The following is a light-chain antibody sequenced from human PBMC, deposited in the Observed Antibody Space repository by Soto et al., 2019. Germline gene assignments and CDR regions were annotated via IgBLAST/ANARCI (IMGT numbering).Light chain of an antibody. CDR1: QSVSSY. V-gene: IGKV3-11*01. J-gene: IGKJ4*01. CDR3: QHRSNWPLT. Sequence: EIVLTQSPATLSLSPGERATLSCRASQSVSSYLAWYQQKPGQAPRLLIYDASNRATGVPARSSGSGSGTDFTLTISSLEPEDFAVYYCQHRSNWPLTFGGGTKVDI. CDR2: DAS.